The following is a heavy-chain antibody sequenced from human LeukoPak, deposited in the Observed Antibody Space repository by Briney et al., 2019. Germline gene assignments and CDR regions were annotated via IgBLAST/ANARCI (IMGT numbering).Heavy chain of an antibody. D-gene: IGHD5-12*01. CDR3: AREVATITVAAAGGIDY. CDR1: GFIFSSYS. J-gene: IGHJ4*02. Sequence: GGSLRLSCATSGFIFSSYSMNWVRQAPGKGLEWVSYISSSGSTIYYADSVKGRFTISRDNSKNTLYLQMNSLRSDDTAVYYCAREVATITVAAAGGIDYWGQGTLVTVSS. CDR2: ISSSGSTI. V-gene: IGHV3-48*01.